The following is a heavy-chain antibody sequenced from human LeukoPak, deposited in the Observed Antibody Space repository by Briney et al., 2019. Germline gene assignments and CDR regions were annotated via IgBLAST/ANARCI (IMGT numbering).Heavy chain of an antibody. CDR3: ARQYDSSGYPYNWFDP. V-gene: IGHV5-51*01. Sequence: GESLKISCKGSGYSFTSYWIGWVRQMPGKGLEWMGIIYPGDSDTRYSPSFQGQVTISADKSIGTAYLQWSSLKASDTAMYYCARQYDSSGYPYNWFDPWGQGTLVTVSS. CDR2: IYPGDSDT. D-gene: IGHD3-22*01. CDR1: GYSFTSYW. J-gene: IGHJ5*02.